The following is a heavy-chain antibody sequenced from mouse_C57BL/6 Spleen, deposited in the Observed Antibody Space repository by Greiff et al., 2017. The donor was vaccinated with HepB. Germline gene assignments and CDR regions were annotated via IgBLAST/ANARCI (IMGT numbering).Heavy chain of an antibody. D-gene: IGHD2-2*01. Sequence: VQLQQPGAELVKPGASVKLSCKASGYTFTSYWMHWVKQRPGQGLEWIEMIHPNSGSTNYNEKFKSKATLTVDKSSSTAYMQLSSLTSEDSAVYYCAPSTMVTVGYWGQGTTLTVSS. CDR2: IHPNSGST. CDR3: APSTMVTVGY. J-gene: IGHJ2*01. CDR1: GYTFTSYW. V-gene: IGHV1-64*01.